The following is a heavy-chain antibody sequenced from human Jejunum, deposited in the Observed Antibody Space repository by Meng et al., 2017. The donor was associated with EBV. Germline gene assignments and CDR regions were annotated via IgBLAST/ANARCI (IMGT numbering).Heavy chain of an antibody. CDR3: AREQGRDYDSSTHYTH. V-gene: IGHV1-69*06. J-gene: IGHJ4*02. CDR2: IIPIFGRT. CDR1: GCTFSSYV. Sequence: GELVQAGAEVRTPGFSVKVSCKASGCTFSSYVINWVRQAPGQGLEWMGGIIPIFGRTNYALEFHDRATINADKFTSTVYMEMSSLKSEDTVVYYCAREQGRDYDSSTHYTHWGRGTLVTVSS. D-gene: IGHD3-22*01.